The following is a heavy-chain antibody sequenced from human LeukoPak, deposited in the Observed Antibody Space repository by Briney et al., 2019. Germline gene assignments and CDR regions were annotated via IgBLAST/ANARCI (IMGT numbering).Heavy chain of an antibody. CDR2: IYYSGST. CDR3: ARGEGPFGGGTYYYYMDV. CDR1: GGSISSSSYY. Sequence: SETLSLTCTVSGGSISSSSYYWGWIRQPPGKGLEWIGSIYYSGSTYYNPSLKSRVTISVDTSKNQFSLKLSSVTAADTAVYYCARGEGPFGGGTYYYYMDVWGKGTTVTISS. J-gene: IGHJ6*03. D-gene: IGHD3-16*01. V-gene: IGHV4-39*01.